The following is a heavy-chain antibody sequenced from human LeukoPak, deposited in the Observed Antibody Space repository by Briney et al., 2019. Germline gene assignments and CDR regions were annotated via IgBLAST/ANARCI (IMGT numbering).Heavy chain of an antibody. V-gene: IGHV1-2*04. CDR1: GYTFTGYY. D-gene: IGHD2-8*01. CDR2: INPNSGGT. CDR3: ARRYCANGVCYRAHFDY. Sequence: ASVEVSCKASGYTFTGYYMHWVRQAPGQGLEWMGWINPNSGGTNYAQKFQGWVTMTRDTSISTAYMELSRLRSDDTAVYYCARRYCANGVCYRAHFDYWGQGTLVTVSS. J-gene: IGHJ4*02.